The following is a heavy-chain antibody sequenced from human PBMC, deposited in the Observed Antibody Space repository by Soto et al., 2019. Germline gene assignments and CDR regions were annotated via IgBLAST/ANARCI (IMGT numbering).Heavy chain of an antibody. Sequence: QVQLVQSGDEVKKPGSSVQVSCKASGGTFSSYSSNWVRQAPGQGLEWMGEIIPIFGTANYAQKFQGRVTITADEPTSTAYMELSSLRSEDTAVYYCARDGGRHSGGIEYWGQGTLVTVSS. D-gene: IGHD1-26*01. V-gene: IGHV1-69*01. J-gene: IGHJ4*02. CDR2: IIPIFGTA. CDR1: GGTFSSYS. CDR3: ARDGGRHSGGIEY.